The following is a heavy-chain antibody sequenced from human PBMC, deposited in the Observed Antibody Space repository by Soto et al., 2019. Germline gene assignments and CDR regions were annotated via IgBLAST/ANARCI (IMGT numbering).Heavy chain of an antibody. Sequence: QVQLVESGGGVVQPGRSLRLSCAASGFTFSSYAMHWVRQAPGKGLEWVAVISYDGSNKYYADSVKGRFTISRDNSKNEMYLQMNSLRDEDTAVYYCARGAYYYDSSGYFNYYGMAVWGQGTTVTVSS. J-gene: IGHJ6*02. V-gene: IGHV3-30-3*01. CDR2: ISYDGSNK. CDR1: GFTFSSYA. D-gene: IGHD3-22*01. CDR3: ARGAYYYDSSGYFNYYGMAV.